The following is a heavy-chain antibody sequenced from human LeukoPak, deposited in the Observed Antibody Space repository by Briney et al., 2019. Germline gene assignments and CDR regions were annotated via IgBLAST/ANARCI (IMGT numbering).Heavy chain of an antibody. D-gene: IGHD3-22*01. J-gene: IGHJ3*02. Sequence: TSETLSLTCTVSGGSISSYYWSWIRQPPGKGLEWIGYIYYSGSTNYNPSLKSRVTISVDTSKNQFSLKLSSVTAADTAVYYCARVYYYDSSGFADAFDIWGQPTMVSVSS. CDR2: IYYSGST. CDR1: GGSISSYY. V-gene: IGHV4-59*01. CDR3: ARVYYYDSSGFADAFDI.